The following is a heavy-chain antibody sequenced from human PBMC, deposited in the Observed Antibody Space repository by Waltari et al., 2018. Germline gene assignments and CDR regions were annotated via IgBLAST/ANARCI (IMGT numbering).Heavy chain of an antibody. CDR3: ARGPRDKWLGRYSGEYFHH. CDR1: GASLSDYF. D-gene: IGHD6-19*01. Sequence: QVQLQQWGATLLKPSETLSLTCAVYGASLSDYFWTWIRQSPGKGLEWIGENSLKDVTYYNPSLESRVSVHLDTSKNQFDLRLESVTAADTAIYYCARGPRDKWLGRYSGEYFHHWGPGTLVPVSA. CDR2: NSLKDVT. J-gene: IGHJ1*01. V-gene: IGHV4-34*02.